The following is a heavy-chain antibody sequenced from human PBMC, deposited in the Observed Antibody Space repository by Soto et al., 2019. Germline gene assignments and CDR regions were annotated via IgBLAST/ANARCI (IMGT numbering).Heavy chain of an antibody. CDR3: ARWELRDFDS. J-gene: IGHJ4*02. D-gene: IGHD1-7*01. V-gene: IGHV4-31*03. CDR2: ISHTGSA. Sequence: PSETLSLTCSVSGASVTSDSYYWSWIRQHPGKGLEWIGYISHTGSAFYNPSLKSRVSISIDTSTDKFSLRLGSLTAADTAVYYCARWELRDFDSWGPGTLVTVSS. CDR1: GASVTSDSYY.